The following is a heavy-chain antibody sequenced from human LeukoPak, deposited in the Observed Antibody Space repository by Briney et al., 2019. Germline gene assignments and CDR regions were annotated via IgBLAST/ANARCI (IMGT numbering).Heavy chain of an antibody. D-gene: IGHD3-10*01. J-gene: IGHJ4*02. V-gene: IGHV3-33*06. CDR2: IWHDGSNK. CDR3: AKDGPAGSHYFDY. CDR1: GFTFSSYG. Sequence: GGSLRVSCAASGFTFSSYGMHWVRQAPGKGLEWVAMIWHDGSNKYYADSVKGRFTISRDNSKNTLYLQMSSLRAEDTAVYYCAKDGPAGSHYFDYWGQGTLVTVSS.